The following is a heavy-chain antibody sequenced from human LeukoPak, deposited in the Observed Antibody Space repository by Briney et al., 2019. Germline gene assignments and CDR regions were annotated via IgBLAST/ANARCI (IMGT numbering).Heavy chain of an antibody. J-gene: IGHJ4*02. CDR2: MNPNSGNT. D-gene: IGHD3-10*01. CDR3: ARGTYYYGSGSLMFDY. V-gene: IGHV1-8*01. Sequence: ASVKVSCKASGYTFTSYDINWVRQATGQGLEWMGWMNPNSGNTGYAQKFQGGVTMTRNTSISTAYMELSSLRSEDTAVYYCARGTYYYGSGSLMFDYWGQGTLVTVSS. CDR1: GYTFTSYD.